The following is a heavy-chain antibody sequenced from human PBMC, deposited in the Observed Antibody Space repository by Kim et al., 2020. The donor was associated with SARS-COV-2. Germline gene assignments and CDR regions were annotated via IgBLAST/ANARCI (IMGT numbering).Heavy chain of an antibody. Sequence: SETLSLTCTVSGGSISSYYWSWIRQPPGKGLEWIGYIYYSGSTNYNPSLKSRVTISVDTSKNQFSLKLSSVTAADTAVYYCARSVDTAMVYAFDIWGQGTMVTVSS. CDR3: ARSVDTAMVYAFDI. CDR1: GGSISSYY. CDR2: IYYSGST. V-gene: IGHV4-59*01. D-gene: IGHD5-18*01. J-gene: IGHJ3*02.